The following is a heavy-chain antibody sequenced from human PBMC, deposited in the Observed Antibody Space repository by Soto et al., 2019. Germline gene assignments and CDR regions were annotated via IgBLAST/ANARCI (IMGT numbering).Heavy chain of an antibody. J-gene: IGHJ4*02. D-gene: IGHD2-15*01. CDR1: GYRFTSYW. CDR3: ARYCSGGSCYGASDFDY. V-gene: IGHV5-51*01. Sequence: GESLKISCKGSGYRFTSYWIGWVRQMPGKGLEWMGIIYPGDSDTRYSPSFQGQVTISADKSISTAYLQWSSLKASDTAMYYCARYCSGGSCYGASDFDYWGQGTLVTVSS. CDR2: IYPGDSDT.